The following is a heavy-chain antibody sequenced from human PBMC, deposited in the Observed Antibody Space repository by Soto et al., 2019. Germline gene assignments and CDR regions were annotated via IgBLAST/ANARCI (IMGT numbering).Heavy chain of an antibody. D-gene: IGHD2-15*01. CDR3: THCSGESCHGGYFGMDV. J-gene: IGHJ6*02. CDR1: GFTFSGYS. Sequence: EAQVVESGGGVVQPGGSLRLSCAGSGFTFSGYSMHWVRQSPGKGLVWVSRINSDGTTTAYADSVKGRFTISRANSKNTLYLPMSSLRAEATAVYYCTHCSGESCHGGYFGMDVWGQGPTVTVSS. CDR2: INSDGTTT. V-gene: IGHV3-74*01.